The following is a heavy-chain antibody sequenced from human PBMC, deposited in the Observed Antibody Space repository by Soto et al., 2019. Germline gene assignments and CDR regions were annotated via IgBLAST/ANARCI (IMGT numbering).Heavy chain of an antibody. V-gene: IGHV1-2*02. CDR2: INPDSGGA. J-gene: IGHJ4*02. Sequence: QAQLMQSGAEVKKPGASLKVSCKASGYTFTGFYIHWVRQAPGQGLEVMGWINPDSGGANYQQNFQGRVSLTRDTSNSTAYMELSRLRSDDTAVYYCARDLGGSSSYLGYWGQGTPVTVSS. D-gene: IGHD6-6*01. CDR3: ARDLGGSSSYLGY. CDR1: GYTFTGFY.